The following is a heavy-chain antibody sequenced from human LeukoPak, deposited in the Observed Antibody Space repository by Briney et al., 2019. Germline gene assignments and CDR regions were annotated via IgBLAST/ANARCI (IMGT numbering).Heavy chain of an antibody. CDR1: GGSISSGDYY. Sequence: SQTLSLTCTVSGGSISSGDYYWSWIRQPPGKGLEWIGYIYYSGSTYHNPSLKSRVTISVDTSKNQFSLKLSSVTAADTAVYYCARVDCSGGSCYYFDYWGQGTLVTVSS. V-gene: IGHV4-30-4*01. D-gene: IGHD2-15*01. J-gene: IGHJ4*02. CDR2: IYYSGST. CDR3: ARVDCSGGSCYYFDY.